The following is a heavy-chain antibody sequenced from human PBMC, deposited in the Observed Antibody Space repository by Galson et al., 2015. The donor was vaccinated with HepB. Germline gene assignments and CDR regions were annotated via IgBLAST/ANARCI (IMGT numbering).Heavy chain of an antibody. CDR1: GFTFSRYA. Sequence: SLRLSCAASGFTFSRYAMHWVCQAPGKGLEWVAIISYDGSNENYADSVRGRFTISRDNPRDTLYVQMDSLKTEDTAVYYCAKRDVAYRSSSGGFDYWGQGTLVTVSS. CDR3: AKRDVAYRSSSGGFDY. D-gene: IGHD6-6*01. V-gene: IGHV3-30*18. J-gene: IGHJ4*02. CDR2: ISYDGSNE.